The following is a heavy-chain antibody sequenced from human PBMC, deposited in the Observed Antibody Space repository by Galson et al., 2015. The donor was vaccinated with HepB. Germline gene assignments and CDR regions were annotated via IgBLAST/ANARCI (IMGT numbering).Heavy chain of an antibody. CDR1: GFSVSSNY. J-gene: IGHJ4*02. CDR2: IYGGGNT. Sequence: SLRLSCAASGFSVSSNYMNWVRQAPGKGLEWVSVIYGGGNTYYHDLVKGGVTISRDDSKNTVYLQMNSLRVEDTAVYYCAQLGTDYWGQGTLVTVSS. CDR3: AQLGTDY. V-gene: IGHV3-53*01. D-gene: IGHD7-27*01.